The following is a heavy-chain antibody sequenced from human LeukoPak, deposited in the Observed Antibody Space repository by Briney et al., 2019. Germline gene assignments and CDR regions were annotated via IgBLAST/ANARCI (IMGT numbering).Heavy chain of an antibody. D-gene: IGHD3-3*01. V-gene: IGHV4-34*12. J-gene: IGHJ4*02. Sequence: SETLSLTCVVYGESFSGYYWTWIRQPPGKGLEWIGEIIDTGSTKYNSSPKSRVTISVDTSKNEFSLNLTSVTAADTAIYYCARGLASGSPPIPFDYWGQGTLVTVSS. CDR2: IIDTGST. CDR3: ARGLASGSPPIPFDY. CDR1: GESFSGYY.